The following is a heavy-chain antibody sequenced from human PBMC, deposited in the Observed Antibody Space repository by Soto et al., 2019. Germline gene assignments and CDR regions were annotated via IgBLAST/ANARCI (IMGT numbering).Heavy chain of an antibody. D-gene: IGHD3-22*01. CDR2: VKSKNDGGTT. CDR1: GFTFSNAW. J-gene: IGHJ4*01. Sequence: PGGSLRLSCAASGFTFSNAWINWVRQAPGKGLEWVGRVKSKNDGGTTDFAAPVKGRFAISRDDSKNMVYLEMNSLQTEDTAIYYCTTDSYITSIIVRFDYWGHGTLVTVPS. V-gene: IGHV3-15*07. CDR3: TTDSYITSIIVRFDY.